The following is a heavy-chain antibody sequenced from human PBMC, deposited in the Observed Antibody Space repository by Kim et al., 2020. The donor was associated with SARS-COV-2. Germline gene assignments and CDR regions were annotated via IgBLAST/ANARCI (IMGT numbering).Heavy chain of an antibody. J-gene: IGHJ6*01. Sequence: GGSLRLSCAASGFTFSSYAMHWVRQAPGKGLEWVAVISYDGSNKNYADSVKGRFTISRDNSKNTLYLQMNSLRAEDTALYYCARDLCSCVWARFDSYYD. CDR3: ARDLCSCVWARFDSYYD. V-gene: IGHV3-30*03. D-gene: IGHD3-16*01. CDR2: ISYDGSNK. CDR1: GFTFSSYA.